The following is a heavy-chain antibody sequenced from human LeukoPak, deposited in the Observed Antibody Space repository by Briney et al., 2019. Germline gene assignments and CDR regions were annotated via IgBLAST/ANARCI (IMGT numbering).Heavy chain of an antibody. Sequence: GGSLRLSCAASGFTFSDYFMTWIRQAPGKGLEWVSYISSSGSTIYYADSVKGRFTVSRDNAKNSLYVQMNSLRAEDTAVYYCARDRVRGEGYNWFLDYWGQGALVTVSS. CDR3: ARDRVRGEGYNWFLDY. D-gene: IGHD5-24*01. CDR1: GFTFSDYF. V-gene: IGHV3-11*04. J-gene: IGHJ4*02. CDR2: ISSSGSTI.